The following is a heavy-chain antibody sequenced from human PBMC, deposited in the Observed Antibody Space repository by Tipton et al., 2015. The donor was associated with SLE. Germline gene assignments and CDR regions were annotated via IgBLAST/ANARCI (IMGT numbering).Heavy chain of an antibody. V-gene: IGHV3-30*09. CDR1: GFTFSSYA. J-gene: IGHJ4*02. D-gene: IGHD3-10*01. CDR3: ARDKGRGYFDY. Sequence: RSLRLSCAASGFTFSSYAMHWVRQAPGKGLEWVAVISYDGSNKYYADSVKGRFAISRDNAKNSLYLQMNSLRAEDTAVYYCARDKGRGYFDYWGQGTLVTVSS. CDR2: ISYDGSNK.